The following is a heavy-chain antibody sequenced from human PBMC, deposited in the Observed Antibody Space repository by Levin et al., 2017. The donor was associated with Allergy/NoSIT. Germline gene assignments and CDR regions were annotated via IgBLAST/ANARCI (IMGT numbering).Heavy chain of an antibody. CDR1: GFTFSSYW. D-gene: IGHD2-15*01. CDR2: IKQDGSEK. V-gene: IGHV3-7*01. Sequence: GGSLRLSCAVSGFTFSSYWMTWVRLAPGKGLEWVANIKQDGSEKYSVDSLKGRFTISRDNAKNSVYLQMNSLRAEDTAVYYCARLGYCSGGSCFYGMDVWGQGTTVTVSS. J-gene: IGHJ6*02. CDR3: ARLGYCSGGSCFYGMDV.